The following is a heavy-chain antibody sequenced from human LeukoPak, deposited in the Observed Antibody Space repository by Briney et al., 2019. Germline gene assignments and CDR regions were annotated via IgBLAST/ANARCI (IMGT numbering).Heavy chain of an antibody. D-gene: IGHD6-19*01. CDR2: ISSSSSYI. CDR3: ARARGIAVAGTYALGFDY. Sequence: GGSLRLSCAASGSTFSSYSMNWVRQAQGKGLEWVSSISSSSSYIYYADSVKGRFTISRDNAKNSLYLQMNSLRAGDTAVYYCARARGIAVAGTYALGFDYWGQGTLVTVSS. J-gene: IGHJ4*02. CDR1: GSTFSSYS. V-gene: IGHV3-21*01.